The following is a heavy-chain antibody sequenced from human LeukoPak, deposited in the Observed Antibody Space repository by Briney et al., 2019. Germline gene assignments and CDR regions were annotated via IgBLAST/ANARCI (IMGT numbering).Heavy chain of an antibody. CDR3: AKDRQWLPRDYGMDV. CDR2: ISSSSSYI. CDR1: GFTFSSYS. Sequence: PGGSLRLSCAASGFTFSSYSMNWVRQAPGKGLEWVSSISSSSSYIYYADSVKGRFTISRDNAKNSLYLQMNSLRAEDTALYYCAKDRQWLPRDYGMDVWGQGTTVTVSS. V-gene: IGHV3-21*04. D-gene: IGHD6-19*01. J-gene: IGHJ6*02.